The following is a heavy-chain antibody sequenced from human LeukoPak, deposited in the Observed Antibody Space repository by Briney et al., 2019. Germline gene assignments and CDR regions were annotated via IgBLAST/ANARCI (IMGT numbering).Heavy chain of an antibody. V-gene: IGHV4-61*02. Sequence: PSQTLSLTCTVSGGSISSSSYSWSWIRQPAGKGLEWIGRIYISGSTNYNPSLKSRVTISVDTSKKQFSLKLSSVTAADTAVYYCARDLTNPLNDILTGYRNWGQGTLVTVSS. CDR2: IYISGST. CDR1: GGSISSSSYS. CDR3: ARDLTNPLNDILTGYRN. D-gene: IGHD3-9*01. J-gene: IGHJ4*02.